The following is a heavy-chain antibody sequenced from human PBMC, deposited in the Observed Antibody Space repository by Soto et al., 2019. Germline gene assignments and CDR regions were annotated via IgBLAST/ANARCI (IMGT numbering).Heavy chain of an antibody. CDR1: ADSISTFY. V-gene: IGHV4-59*01. CDR2: IYFTGST. D-gene: IGHD3-22*01. Sequence: SETLSLTCTVSADSISTFYWSWIRQPPGKGLEWIGHIYFTGSTSYNPSLKSRVTISVDTSKNQFSLKLSSVTAADTAVYYCARRNYYDSSGYPPFIWFDPRGQGPLVT. J-gene: IGHJ5*02. CDR3: ARRNYYDSSGYPPFIWFDP.